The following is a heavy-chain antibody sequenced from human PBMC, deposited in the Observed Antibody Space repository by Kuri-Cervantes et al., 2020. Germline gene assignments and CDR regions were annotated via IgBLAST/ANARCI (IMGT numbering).Heavy chain of an antibody. V-gene: IGHV1-46*01. Sequence: ASVKVSCKASVYSFTSHYIHWVRQVPGQGLEWMGTINPSGGGTNYAHNFQGRVTMTRDTSTSTVYMELSSLRSGDTAVYYCAREPLPTNVWLNFDFWGQGTLVTVSS. D-gene: IGHD3-16*01. CDR3: AREPLPTNVWLNFDF. CDR2: INPSGGGT. CDR1: VYSFTSHY. J-gene: IGHJ4*02.